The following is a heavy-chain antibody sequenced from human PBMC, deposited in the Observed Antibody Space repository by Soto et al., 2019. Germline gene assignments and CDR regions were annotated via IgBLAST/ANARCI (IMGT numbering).Heavy chain of an antibody. Sequence: LALTCAVYGGSFSGFYWSWIRQPPGKGLEWIGEINHSGSTNYNPSLKSRVTISVDTSKNQFSLKLSSVTAADTAVYYCARVSGIYYYGMDVWGQGT. CDR3: ARVSGIYYYGMDV. CDR2: INHSGST. D-gene: IGHD3-10*01. J-gene: IGHJ6*02. CDR1: GGSFSGFY. V-gene: IGHV4-34*01.